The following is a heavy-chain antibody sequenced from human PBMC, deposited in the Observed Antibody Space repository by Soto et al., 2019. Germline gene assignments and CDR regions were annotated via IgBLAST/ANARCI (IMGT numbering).Heavy chain of an antibody. J-gene: IGHJ4*02. CDR1: GFTVSSNY. V-gene: IGHV3-53*01. D-gene: IGHD3-22*01. Sequence: GSLRLSCAASGFTVSSNYMSWVRQAPGKGLEWVSAIYSVGSTYYADSGKGRFTISRDNSKNMMYLQMNSLRAEDTAVYYSDRGEYNDSSGSYFDYWGQGTLVTVSS. CDR3: DRGEYNDSSGSYFDY. CDR2: IYSVGST.